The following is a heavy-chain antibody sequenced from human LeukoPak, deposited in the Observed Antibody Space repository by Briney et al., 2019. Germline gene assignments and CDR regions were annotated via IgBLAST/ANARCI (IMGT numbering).Heavy chain of an antibody. V-gene: IGHV3-23*01. Sequence: GGSLRLSCAASGFTFSSYAMSWVRQAPGKGLEWVSAISGSGGSTYYADSVKGRFTISRDNSKNTLYLQMNSLRAEDTAVYYCARDPYYDSSGPFDYWGQGTLVTVSS. CDR1: GFTFSSYA. D-gene: IGHD3-22*01. CDR3: ARDPYYDSSGPFDY. J-gene: IGHJ4*02. CDR2: ISGSGGST.